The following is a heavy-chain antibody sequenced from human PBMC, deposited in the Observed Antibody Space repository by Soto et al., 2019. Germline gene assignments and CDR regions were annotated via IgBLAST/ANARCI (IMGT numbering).Heavy chain of an antibody. D-gene: IGHD2-2*02. CDR3: ASTDCSSASCYINYSGMDV. CDR2: IKQDGSER. Sequence: GSLRLSCAASGFTFSLYWMTWVRQAPGKGLEWVANIKQDGSERYYVDSVKGRFTISRDNTKNSVYLQMNSLRAEDTAVYYCASTDCSSASCYINYSGMDVWGQGTTVTVSS. J-gene: IGHJ6*02. CDR1: GFTFSLYW. V-gene: IGHV3-7*05.